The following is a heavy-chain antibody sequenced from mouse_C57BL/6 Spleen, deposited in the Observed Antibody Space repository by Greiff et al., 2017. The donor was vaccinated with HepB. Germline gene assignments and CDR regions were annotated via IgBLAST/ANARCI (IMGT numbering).Heavy chain of an antibody. CDR3: ARSKGYGSSYVSWYFDV. CDR1: GYSITSDY. CDR2: ISYSGST. D-gene: IGHD1-1*01. J-gene: IGHJ1*03. Sequence: EVKLVESGPGLAKPSQTLSLTCSVTGYSITSDYWNWIRKFPGNKLEYMGYISYSGSTYYNPSLKSRISITRDTSKNQYYLQLNSVTTEDTATYYCARSKGYGSSYVSWYFDVWGTGTTVTVSS. V-gene: IGHV3-8*01.